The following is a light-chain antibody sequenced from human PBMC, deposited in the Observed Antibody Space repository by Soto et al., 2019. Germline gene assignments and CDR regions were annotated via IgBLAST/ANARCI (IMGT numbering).Light chain of an antibody. J-gene: IGLJ3*02. CDR1: SSDVGGYNY. Sequence: SALTQPASVSGSPGQSITISCTGTSSDVGGYNYVSWYQHHPGKAPKLMIYDVTNRPSGVSNRFSGSKSGNTASLTISGLQAEDEADYYCTSYTTSSPYLVFGGGTKVTVL. CDR3: TSYTTSSPYLV. CDR2: DVT. V-gene: IGLV2-14*03.